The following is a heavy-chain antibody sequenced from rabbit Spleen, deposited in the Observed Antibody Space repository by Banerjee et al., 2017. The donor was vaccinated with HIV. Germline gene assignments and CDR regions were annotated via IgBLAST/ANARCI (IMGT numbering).Heavy chain of an antibody. J-gene: IGHJ6*01. V-gene: IGHV1S45*01. CDR1: GFSFSSGYW. CDR2: IYAGSSGST. Sequence: LEESGGGLVQPEGSLALTCKASGFSFSSGYWICWVRQAPGKGLEWIACIYAGSSGSTYYATWAKGRFTVSSTSSTTVTLQMTSLTVADTGTYFCARGGGSTLIYGMDLWGPGTLVTVS. D-gene: IGHD4-2*01. CDR3: ARGGGSTLIYGMDL.